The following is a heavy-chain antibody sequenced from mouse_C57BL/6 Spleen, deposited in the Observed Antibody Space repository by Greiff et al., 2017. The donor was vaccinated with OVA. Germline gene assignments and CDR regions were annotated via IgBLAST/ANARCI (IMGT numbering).Heavy chain of an antibody. J-gene: IGHJ4*01. CDR2: IYPRSGNT. CDR1: GYTFTSYG. CDR3: ARGGVVAEDYAMDY. Sequence: VQLQQSGAELARPGASVKLSCKASGYTFTSYGISWVKQRTGQGLEWIGEIYPRSGNTYYNEKFKGKATLTADNSSSTAYMELRSLTSEDSAVYFCARGGVVAEDYAMDYWGQGTSVTVSS. V-gene: IGHV1-81*01. D-gene: IGHD1-1*01.